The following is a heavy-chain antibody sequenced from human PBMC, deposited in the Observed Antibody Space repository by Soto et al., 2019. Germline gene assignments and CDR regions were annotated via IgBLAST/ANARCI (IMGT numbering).Heavy chain of an antibody. Sequence: GGSLRLSCAASEFTFSNYAMSWVRQAPRKGLEWVSAISYGGGTTYYADSVKGRFTISRDNSKNTLYLQMNSLRAEDTAVYYCAKNPGYYYDSTGYHFDYWGQGTLVTVSS. CDR2: ISYGGGTT. J-gene: IGHJ4*02. V-gene: IGHV3-23*01. CDR3: AKNPGYYYDSTGYHFDY. D-gene: IGHD3-22*01. CDR1: EFTFSNYA.